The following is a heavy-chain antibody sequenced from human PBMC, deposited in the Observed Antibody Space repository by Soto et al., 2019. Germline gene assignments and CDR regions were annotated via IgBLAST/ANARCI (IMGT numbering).Heavy chain of an antibody. D-gene: IGHD1-7*01. CDR2: TYYRSKWYN. CDR3: ARVESPGTTPDYGMDV. V-gene: IGHV6-1*01. J-gene: IGHJ6*02. Sequence: PSHTLSLTCAISGDSVSSNSAAWNWIRQSPSRGLEWLGRTYYRSKWYNDYAVSVKSRITINPDTSKNQFSLQLNSVTPEDTAVYYCARVESPGTTPDYGMDVWGQGTTVTVSS. CDR1: GDSVSSNSAA.